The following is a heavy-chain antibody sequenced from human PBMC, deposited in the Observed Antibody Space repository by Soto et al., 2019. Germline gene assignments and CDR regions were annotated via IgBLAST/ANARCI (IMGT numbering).Heavy chain of an antibody. CDR2: IIPIFGTA. CDR1: GGTFSSYA. D-gene: IGHD1-20*01. CDR3: ARGSITGTPLVPPVRAYDAFDI. V-gene: IGHV1-69*13. Sequence: ASVKVSCKASGGTFSSYAISWVRQAPGQGLEWMGGIIPIFGTANYAQKFQGRVTITADESTSTAYMELSSLRSEDTAVYYCARGSITGTPLVPPVRAYDAFDIWGQGTMVTVSS. J-gene: IGHJ3*02.